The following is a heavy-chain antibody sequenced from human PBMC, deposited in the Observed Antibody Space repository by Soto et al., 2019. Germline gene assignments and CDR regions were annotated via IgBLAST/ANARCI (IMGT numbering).Heavy chain of an antibody. D-gene: IGHD3-3*01. J-gene: IGHJ4*02. CDR1: DGSISTYDW. V-gene: IGHV4-4*02. CDR3: ATGNVDSMLEY. CDR2: MFRSGGA. Sequence: PWETLSLTCVVSDGSISTYDWWTWVRQPPGKGLEWIGKMFRSGGADYSPSLKSRVTISADSSKNHFSLRLTAVTAADTAVYYCATGNVDSMLEYWGQGTQGTVSS.